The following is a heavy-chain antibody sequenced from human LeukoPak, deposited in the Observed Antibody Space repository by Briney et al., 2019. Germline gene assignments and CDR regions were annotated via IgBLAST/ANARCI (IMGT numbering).Heavy chain of an antibody. CDR2: INHSGST. CDR1: GGSISSRRFF. D-gene: IGHD3-22*01. V-gene: IGHV4-39*07. Sequence: SETLSLTCSVSGGSISSRRFFWGWIRQPPGKGLEWIGEINHSGSTNYNPSLKSRVTISVDTSKNQFSLKLSSVTAADTAVYYCARTAYDSSGYYLDYWGQGTLVTVSS. CDR3: ARTAYDSSGYYLDY. J-gene: IGHJ4*02.